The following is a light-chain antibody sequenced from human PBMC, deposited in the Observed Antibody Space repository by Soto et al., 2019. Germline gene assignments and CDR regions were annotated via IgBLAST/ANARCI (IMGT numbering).Light chain of an antibody. J-gene: IGKJ2*01. Sequence: DIVMTQSPLSLPVTPGEPASISCRSSQSLLHSNGYNYLDWYLQKPGQSPQLLIYLGSNRASGVPDRCSGIGSGTDFTLKISRVEAEDVGVYYCMQTLQTRNTFGQGTKLEIK. CDR3: MQTLQTRNT. CDR2: LGS. CDR1: QSLLHSNGYNY. V-gene: IGKV2-28*01.